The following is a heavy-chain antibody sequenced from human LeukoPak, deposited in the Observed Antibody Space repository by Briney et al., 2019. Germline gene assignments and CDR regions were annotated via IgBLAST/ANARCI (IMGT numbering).Heavy chain of an antibody. CDR3: AKEIWPTVTTPGHTHFDY. V-gene: IGHV3-23*01. J-gene: IGHJ4*02. CDR1: GFTFSSYE. CDR2: ISGSGGST. D-gene: IGHD4-17*01. Sequence: GGSLRLSCAASGFTFSSYEMNWVRQAPGKGLEWVSAISGSGGSTYYADSVKGRFTISRDNSKNTLCLQMNSLRAEDTAVYYCAKEIWPTVTTPGHTHFDYWGQGTLVTVSS.